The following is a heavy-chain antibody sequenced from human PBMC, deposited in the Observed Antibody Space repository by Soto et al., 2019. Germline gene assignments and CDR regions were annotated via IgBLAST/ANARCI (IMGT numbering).Heavy chain of an antibody. CDR1: GLPFSNYA. CDR3: ARAPSEYIWGSYLRYFEY. V-gene: IGHV3-23*01. D-gene: IGHD3-16*02. J-gene: IGHJ4*02. Sequence: EVELLESGGAFIQPGGSLRLSCAASGLPFSNYAMAWVRQASGKGLEWVSGISGNSGHAFYADSVKGRFTSSRDNSRNKLYLQMESLRAEDTATYYCARAPSEYIWGSYLRYFEYWGQGTLVAVSS. CDR2: ISGNSGHA.